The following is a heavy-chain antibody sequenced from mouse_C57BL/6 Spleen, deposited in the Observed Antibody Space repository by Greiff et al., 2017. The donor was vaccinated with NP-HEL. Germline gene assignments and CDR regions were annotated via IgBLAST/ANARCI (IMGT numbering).Heavy chain of an antibody. CDR2: IDPETGGT. D-gene: IGHD2-2*01. CDR3: TRREVTPPFDV. V-gene: IGHV1-15*01. J-gene: IGHJ1*03. CDR1: GYSFTDYE. Sequence: VQLQQSGAELVRPGDSVTLSCKASGYSFTDYELHWVKQTPLHGLEWMGAIDPETGGTAYNQKFKGKAILTADKSSSTAYMELRSLTSEDSGVYYFTRREVTPPFDVWGTGTTVTVSS.